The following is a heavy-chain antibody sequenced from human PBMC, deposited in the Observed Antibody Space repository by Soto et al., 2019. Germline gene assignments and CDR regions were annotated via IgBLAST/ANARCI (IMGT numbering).Heavy chain of an antibody. CDR3: AKGLNGAARPPNYYYYGMDV. J-gene: IGHJ6*02. CDR2: ISYDGSNK. Sequence: QVQLVESGGGVVQPGRSLRLSCAASGFTFSSYGMHWVRQAPGKGLEWVAVISYDGSNKYYADSVKGRFTISRDNSKNTLYLQMNSLRAEDTAVYYCAKGLNGAARPPNYYYYGMDVWGQGTTVTVSS. V-gene: IGHV3-30*18. D-gene: IGHD6-6*01. CDR1: GFTFSSYG.